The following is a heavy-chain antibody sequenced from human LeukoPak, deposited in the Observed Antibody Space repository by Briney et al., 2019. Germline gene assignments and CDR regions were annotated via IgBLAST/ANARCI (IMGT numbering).Heavy chain of an antibody. J-gene: IGHJ4*02. V-gene: IGHV4-34*01. CDR1: GGSFSGYY. CDR3: AGELSNYYYFDY. Sequence: SETLSLTCAVYGGSFSGYYWSWIRQPPGKGLEWIGEINHGGSTNYNPSLKSRVTISVDTSKNQFSLKLSSVTAADTAVYYCAGELSNYYYFDYWGQGTLVTVSS. CDR2: INHGGST. D-gene: IGHD4-11*01.